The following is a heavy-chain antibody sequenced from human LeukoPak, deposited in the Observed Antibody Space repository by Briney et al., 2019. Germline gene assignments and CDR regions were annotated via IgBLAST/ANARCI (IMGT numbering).Heavy chain of an antibody. V-gene: IGHV3-43D*03. D-gene: IGHD3-22*01. J-gene: IGHJ4*02. Sequence: PGRSLRLSCAASGFTFDDYAMHWVRQAPGKGLEWVSLISWDGGSTYYADSVKGRFTISRDNSKNSLYLQMNSLRAEDTALYYCAKDSTSSGAFDYWGQGTLVTVSS. CDR1: GFTFDDYA. CDR2: ISWDGGST. CDR3: AKDSTSSGAFDY.